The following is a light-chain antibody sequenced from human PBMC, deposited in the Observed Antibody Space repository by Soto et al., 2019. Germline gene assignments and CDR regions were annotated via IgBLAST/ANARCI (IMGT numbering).Light chain of an antibody. CDR1: QSISSW. CDR2: HAS. Sequence: DIQMTQSPSTLSASVGDRVTITCRSSQSISSWLAWYQQKPGTAPKLLIYHASTLESGVPSRFSGSGSGTDFTLTISSLQPDDFATYYCQQYNSYSTWTFGQGTKVDIK. CDR3: QQYNSYSTWT. J-gene: IGKJ1*01. V-gene: IGKV1-5*01.